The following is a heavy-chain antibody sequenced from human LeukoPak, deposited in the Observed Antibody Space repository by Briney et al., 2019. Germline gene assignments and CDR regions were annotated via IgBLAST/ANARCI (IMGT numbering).Heavy chain of an antibody. Sequence: SETPSLTCAVYGGSFSGYNWGWIRQPPGKGLEWIASIYYSGSTYYNPPLKSRVTISVDTSKNQFSLKLSSVTAADTAVYYCARQHKYGGNALDPWGQGTLVTVSS. V-gene: IGHV4-39*01. J-gene: IGHJ5*02. CDR3: ARQHKYGGNALDP. CDR2: IYYSGST. CDR1: GGSFSGYN. D-gene: IGHD4-23*01.